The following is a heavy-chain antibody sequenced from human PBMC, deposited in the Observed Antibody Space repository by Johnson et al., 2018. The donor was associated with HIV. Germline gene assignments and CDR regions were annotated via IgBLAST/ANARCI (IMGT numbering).Heavy chain of an antibody. Sequence: VQLVESGGGVVQPGRSLRLSCAASGFTFSSYGMHWVRQAPGKGLEWVAVIWYDGSNKYYADSVKGRFTISRDNATNSLYLQMNSLRAEDTAVYYCARPRAYSSSWFAFDIWGQGTMVTVSS. CDR3: ARPRAYSSSWFAFDI. CDR1: GFTFSSYG. D-gene: IGHD6-13*01. V-gene: IGHV3-33*01. CDR2: IWYDGSNK. J-gene: IGHJ3*02.